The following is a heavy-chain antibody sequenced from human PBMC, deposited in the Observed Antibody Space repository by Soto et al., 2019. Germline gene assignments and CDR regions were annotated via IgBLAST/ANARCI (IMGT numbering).Heavy chain of an antibody. CDR2: IGTAGDT. Sequence: GASLKISCAASGFTFSSYDMHWVRQATGKGLEWVSAIGTAGDTYYPGSVKGRFTISRENAKNSLYLQMNSLRAEDTAVYYCARALVDTAMVTVPNYYYGMDVWGQGTTVTVSS. V-gene: IGHV3-13*01. CDR3: ARALVDTAMVTVPNYYYGMDV. J-gene: IGHJ6*02. D-gene: IGHD5-18*01. CDR1: GFTFSSYD.